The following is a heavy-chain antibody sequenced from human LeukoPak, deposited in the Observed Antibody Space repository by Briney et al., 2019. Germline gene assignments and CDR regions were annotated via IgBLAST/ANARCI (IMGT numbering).Heavy chain of an antibody. J-gene: IGHJ6*03. V-gene: IGHV5-51*01. CDR1: GYSFTSYW. CDR3: ARLDVLPAAPGGYYYYMDV. D-gene: IGHD2-2*01. CDR2: VYPGDSDT. Sequence: GEPLKISCKGSGYSFTSYWIGWVRQMPGKGLEWMGIVYPGDSDTRYSPSFQGQVTISADKSISTAYLQWSSLKASDTAMYYCARLDVLPAAPGGYYYYMDVWGKGTTVTVSS.